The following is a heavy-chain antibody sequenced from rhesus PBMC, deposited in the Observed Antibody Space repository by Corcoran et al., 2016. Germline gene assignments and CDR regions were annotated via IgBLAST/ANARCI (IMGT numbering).Heavy chain of an antibody. D-gene: IGHD6-25*01. CDR2: VYWDDSK. J-gene: IGHJ4*01. V-gene: IGHV2-152*01. CDR3: AREATSSGFLFDS. CDR1: GFSFSTTGMG. Sequence: QVTLKESGPALVKPTQTLTLACSFSGFSFSTTGMGVGWIRQPPGKAPEWLALVYWDDSKYYGSSLNTRLTVFKDTSKNQVVLTVNHVDPLDTATYYCAREATSSGFLFDSWGQGVLVTVSS.